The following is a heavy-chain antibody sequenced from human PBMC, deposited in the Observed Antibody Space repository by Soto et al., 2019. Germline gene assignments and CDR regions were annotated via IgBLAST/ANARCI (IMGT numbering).Heavy chain of an antibody. D-gene: IGHD3-3*01. V-gene: IGHV1-69*13. Sequence: ASVKVSCRASGGTFSSYAISWVRQAPGQGLEWMGGIIPIFGTANYAQKFQGRVTITADESTSTAYMELSSLRSEDTAVYYCARETLPGGITIFGVVIIPAWFDPWGKG. CDR3: ARETLPGGITIFGVVIIPAWFDP. J-gene: IGHJ5*02. CDR1: GGTFSSYA. CDR2: IIPIFGTA.